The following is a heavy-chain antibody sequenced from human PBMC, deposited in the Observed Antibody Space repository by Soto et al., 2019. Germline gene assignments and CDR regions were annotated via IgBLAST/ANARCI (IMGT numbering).Heavy chain of an antibody. V-gene: IGHV1-69*06. J-gene: IGHJ3*02. CDR1: GGTFSSYA. Sequence: SVKVSCKASGGTFSSYAISWVRQAPGQGLEWMGGIIPIFGTANYAQKFQGRDTITADKTTSTASMQQSSLRTEDKDGYYCGRDFVSNLAYCGGDCYQPSFDIWGQGTMVTVSS. D-gene: IGHD2-21*02. CDR2: IIPIFGTA. CDR3: GRDFVSNLAYCGGDCYQPSFDI.